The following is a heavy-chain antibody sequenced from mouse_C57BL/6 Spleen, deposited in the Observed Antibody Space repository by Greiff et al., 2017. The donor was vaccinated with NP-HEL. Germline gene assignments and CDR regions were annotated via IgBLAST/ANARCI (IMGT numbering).Heavy chain of an antibody. Sequence: QVQLKESGPELVKPGASVKISCKASGYAFSSSWMNWVKQRPGKGLEWIGRIYPGDGDTNYNGKFKGKATLTADKSSSTAYMQLSSLTSEDSAVYFCARFGEFYAMDYWGQGTSVTVSS. CDR1: GYAFSSSW. CDR3: ARFGEFYAMDY. V-gene: IGHV1-82*01. J-gene: IGHJ4*01. CDR2: IYPGDGDT.